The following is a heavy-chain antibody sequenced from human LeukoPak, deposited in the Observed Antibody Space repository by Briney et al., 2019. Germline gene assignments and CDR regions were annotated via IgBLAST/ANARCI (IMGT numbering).Heavy chain of an antibody. V-gene: IGHV3-7*01. CDR2: IKQDGSEK. J-gene: IGHJ4*02. D-gene: IGHD5-12*01. Sequence: PGGSLRLSCAASGFTFSSSWMNWLRQAPGKGLEWVANIKQDGSEKYYADSVKGRFTISRDNAKNSLFLQMNSLRAEDTAVYYCAREGDISVITYAYWGQGTLVTVSS. CDR3: AREGDISVITYAY. CDR1: GFTFSSSW.